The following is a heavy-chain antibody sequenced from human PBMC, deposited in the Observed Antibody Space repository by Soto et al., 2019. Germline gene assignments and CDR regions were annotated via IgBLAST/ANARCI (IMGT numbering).Heavy chain of an antibody. CDR1: GFTFSSYS. J-gene: IGHJ6*02. CDR3: TRGPEQQLVLEDPYYYYGMDA. V-gene: IGHV3-21*03. Sequence: PGGSLRLCCAASGFTFSSYSMNWVRQAPGKGLEWVSSISSSSSYIYYADSVKGRFTISRDDSKSIAYLQMNSLKTEDTAVYYCTRGPEQQLVLEDPYYYYGMDAWAQRTTVTVSS. D-gene: IGHD6-13*01. CDR2: ISSSSSYI.